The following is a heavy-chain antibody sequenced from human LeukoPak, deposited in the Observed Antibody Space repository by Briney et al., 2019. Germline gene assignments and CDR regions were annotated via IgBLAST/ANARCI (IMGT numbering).Heavy chain of an antibody. CDR3: ARDSCGGDCYEDDAFDI. V-gene: IGHV4-4*07. Sequence: SETLSLTCTVSGGSISSYYWSWIRQPAGKGLEWIGRIYTSGSTNYNPSLKSRVTMSVDMSKNQFSLKLSSVTAADTAVYYCARDSCGGDCYEDDAFDIWGQGTMVTVSS. CDR2: IYTSGST. CDR1: GGSISSYY. D-gene: IGHD2-21*02. J-gene: IGHJ3*02.